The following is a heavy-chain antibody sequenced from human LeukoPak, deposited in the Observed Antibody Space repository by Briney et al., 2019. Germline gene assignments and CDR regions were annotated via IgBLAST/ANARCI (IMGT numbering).Heavy chain of an antibody. CDR3: ARDPNGDYVGAFDM. Sequence: GGSLRLSCTASGFTLSAFAMMWVRQAPGKGPEWIAAIRGGGTGAFYAGSVMGRFTISKDNSKDTLFLQMNNLRAEDTAVYYCARDPNGDYVGAFDMWGPGTMVTVSS. V-gene: IGHV3-23*01. D-gene: IGHD4-17*01. CDR1: GFTLSAFA. J-gene: IGHJ3*02. CDR2: IRGGGTGA.